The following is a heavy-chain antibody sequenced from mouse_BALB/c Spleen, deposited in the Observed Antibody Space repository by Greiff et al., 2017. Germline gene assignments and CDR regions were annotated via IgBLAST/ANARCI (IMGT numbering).Heavy chain of an antibody. Sequence: EVQLVQSGGGLVKPGGSLKLSCAASGFTFSSYTMSWVRQTPEQRLEWVATISSGGSYTYYPDSMKGRFTISRDNAKNTLYLQMSSLKSEDTAMYYCTTERYQESWFAYWGQGTLVTVSA. CDR1: GFTFSSYT. CDR2: ISSGGSYT. J-gene: IGHJ3*01. D-gene: IGHD2-14*01. V-gene: IGHV5-6-4*01. CDR3: TTERYQESWFAY.